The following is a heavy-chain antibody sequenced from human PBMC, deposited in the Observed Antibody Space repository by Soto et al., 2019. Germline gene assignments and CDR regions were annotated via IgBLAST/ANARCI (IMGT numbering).Heavy chain of an antibody. Sequence: EVPLVESGGGLVKPGGSLRLSCAASGFIFSSYSMNWVRQAPGKGLEWVSSITSSSSYIYYADSVKGRFTISRDNAKNSLYLQMNSLTAEDTAVYYCASEDTFAYWGQGTLVTVSS. CDR3: ASEDTFAY. V-gene: IGHV3-21*01. J-gene: IGHJ4*02. CDR1: GFIFSSYS. CDR2: ITSSSSYI.